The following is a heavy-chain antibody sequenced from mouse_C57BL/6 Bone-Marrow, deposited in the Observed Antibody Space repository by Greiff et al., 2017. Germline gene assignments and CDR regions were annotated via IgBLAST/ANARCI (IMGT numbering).Heavy chain of an antibody. V-gene: IGHV1-69*01. J-gene: IGHJ4*01. D-gene: IGHD2-2*01. Sequence: VQLQQPGAELVMPGASVKLSCKASGYTFTSYWMHWVKQRPGQGLEWIGEIDPSDSYTNYNQKFKGKSTLTVDKSSSTAYMQLSSLTSEDSAVYDCARGRLRRGFYYAMDYWGQGTSVTVSS. CDR3: ARGRLRRGFYYAMDY. CDR2: IDPSDSYT. CDR1: GYTFTSYW.